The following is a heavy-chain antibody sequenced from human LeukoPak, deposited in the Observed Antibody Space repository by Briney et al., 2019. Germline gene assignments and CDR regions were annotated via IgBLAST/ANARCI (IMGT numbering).Heavy chain of an antibody. CDR1: GGSFSGYH. J-gene: IGHJ4*02. CDR3: ASATTYYYDSSGYYRK. Sequence: PSETLSLTCAVYGGSFSGYHWSWIRQPPGKGLEWIGEINHSGSTNYNPSLKSRVTISVDTSKNQFSLKLGSVTAADTAVYYCASATTYYYDSSGYYRKWGQGTLVTVSS. CDR2: INHSGST. D-gene: IGHD3-22*01. V-gene: IGHV4-34*01.